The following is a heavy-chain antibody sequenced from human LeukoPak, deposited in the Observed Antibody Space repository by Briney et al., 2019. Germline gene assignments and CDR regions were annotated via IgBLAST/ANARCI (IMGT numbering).Heavy chain of an antibody. Sequence: GRSLRLSCAAPGFTFSSYGMHWVRQAPGKGLEWVAVISYDGSNKYYADSVKGRFTISRDNSKNTLYLQMNSLRAEDTAVYYCAKDVLIAAAGGSPDYWGQGTLVTVSS. D-gene: IGHD6-13*01. CDR3: AKDVLIAAAGGSPDY. CDR2: ISYDGSNK. J-gene: IGHJ4*02. CDR1: GFTFSSYG. V-gene: IGHV3-30*18.